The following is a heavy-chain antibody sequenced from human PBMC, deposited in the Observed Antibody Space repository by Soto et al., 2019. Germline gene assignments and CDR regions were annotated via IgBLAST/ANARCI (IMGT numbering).Heavy chain of an antibody. V-gene: IGHV3-23*01. CDR2: ITRTDST. D-gene: IGHD6-13*01. Sequence: EVQLLESGGGLVQPGGSLRLSCTASGFTFSNYAMSWVRQAPGKGLEWVSAITRTDSTYYADSVKGRFTISRDNSRNTLYLQMNSLGAEDAALYYCARGSSGYISSWYYFDYWGRGTLVTVSS. J-gene: IGHJ4*02. CDR1: GFTFSNYA. CDR3: ARGSSGYISSWYYFDY.